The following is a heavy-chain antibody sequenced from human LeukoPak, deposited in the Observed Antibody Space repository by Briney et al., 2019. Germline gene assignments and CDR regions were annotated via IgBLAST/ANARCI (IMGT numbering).Heavy chain of an antibody. D-gene: IGHD2-2*01. Sequence: ASVKVSCKASGYTFTGYYMHWVRQAPGQGLEWMGWINPNSGGTNYAQKFQGRVTMTRDTSISTAYMELSRLRSDDTAVYYCASHIVVVPAATPLSDAFDIWGQGTMVTVSS. J-gene: IGHJ3*02. V-gene: IGHV1-2*02. CDR3: ASHIVVVPAATPLSDAFDI. CDR2: INPNSGGT. CDR1: GYTFTGYY.